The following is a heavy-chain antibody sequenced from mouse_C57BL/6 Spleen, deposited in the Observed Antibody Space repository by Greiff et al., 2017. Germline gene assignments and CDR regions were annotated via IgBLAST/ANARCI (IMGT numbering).Heavy chain of an antibody. CDR2: INPNYGTT. Sequence: VQLQQSGPELVKPGASVKISCKASGYSFTDYNMNWVKQSTGKSLEWIGVINPNYGTTSYNQKFKGKATLTVDQSSSTAYMQLNSLTSEDSAVYYCASTIYYDYDGLDYWGKGTTLTVSS. V-gene: IGHV1-39*01. D-gene: IGHD2-4*01. J-gene: IGHJ2*01. CDR1: GYSFTDYN. CDR3: ASTIYYDYDGLDY.